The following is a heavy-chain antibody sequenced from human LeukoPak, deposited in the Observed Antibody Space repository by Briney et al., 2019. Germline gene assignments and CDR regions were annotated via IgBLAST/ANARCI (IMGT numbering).Heavy chain of an antibody. V-gene: IGHV1-18*04. CDR1: GYTFTNYG. CDR2: ISTYSGNT. Sequence: ASVKVSCKASGYTFTNYGFSWVRQAPGQGLEWLGWISTYSGNTNYAQLLQGRVTMTSDTSTSTVYMELRSLRSDDTAVYYCARGYCRSTSCHEPPLYGMDVWGQGTTVTVS. J-gene: IGHJ6*02. D-gene: IGHD2-2*01. CDR3: ARGYCRSTSCHEPPLYGMDV.